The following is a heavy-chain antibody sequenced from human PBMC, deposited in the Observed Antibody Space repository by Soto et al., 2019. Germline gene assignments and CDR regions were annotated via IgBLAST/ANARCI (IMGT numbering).Heavy chain of an antibody. CDR3: ARVSATGTRWFET. D-gene: IGHD6-13*01. Sequence: SETLSLTCTVSGGSISSGAFYWGWIRQHPGKGLEWIGYISHRGTTYYTPSLKSRVSLSVDPSKSQFSLNVSSVTAADTAVYYCARVSATGTRWFETWGPGPLVT. CDR1: GGSISSGAFY. V-gene: IGHV4-31*03. CDR2: ISHRGTT. J-gene: IGHJ5*02.